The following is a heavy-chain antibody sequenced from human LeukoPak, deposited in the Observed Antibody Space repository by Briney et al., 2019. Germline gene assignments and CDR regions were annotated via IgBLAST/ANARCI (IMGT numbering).Heavy chain of an antibody. Sequence: GGSLRLSCAASGFSFNSYAMSWVRQAPGKGLEWVSAVSGRGERTYYADSAKGRFTISRDNSKNTLYLQMNSLRAEDTAVYYCASMIVVAISDYWGQGTLVTVSS. CDR2: VSGRGERT. CDR1: GFSFNSYA. V-gene: IGHV3-23*01. CDR3: ASMIVVAISDY. J-gene: IGHJ4*02. D-gene: IGHD3-22*01.